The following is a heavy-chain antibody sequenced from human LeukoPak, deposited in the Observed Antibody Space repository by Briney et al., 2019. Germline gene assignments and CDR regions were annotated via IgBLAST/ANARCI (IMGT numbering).Heavy chain of an antibody. D-gene: IGHD6-19*01. V-gene: IGHV3-48*01. Sequence: TGGSLRLSCVASGFTFSSFIMNWVRQAPGKGLEWVSYISSSSSPIYYADSVKGRFTISRDNAKNSLYLQMNSLRAEDTAVYHCAKAVAGNWFDPWGQGTLVTVSS. CDR3: AKAVAGNWFDP. CDR2: ISSSSSPI. CDR1: GFTFSSFI. J-gene: IGHJ5*02.